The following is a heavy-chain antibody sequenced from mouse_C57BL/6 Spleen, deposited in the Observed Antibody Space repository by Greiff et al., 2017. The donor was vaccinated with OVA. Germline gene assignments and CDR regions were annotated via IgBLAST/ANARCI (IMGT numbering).Heavy chain of an antibody. CDR2: ISDGGSYT. D-gene: IGHD1-1*01. V-gene: IGHV5-4*01. Sequence: EVKVVESGGGLVKPGGSLKLSCAASGFTFSSYAMSWVRQTPEKRLEWVATISDGGSYTYYPDNVKGRFTISRDNAKNNLYLQMSHLKSEDTAMYYCAREYYYGSSYVAYWGQGTLVTVSA. CDR3: AREYYYGSSYVAY. J-gene: IGHJ3*01. CDR1: GFTFSSYA.